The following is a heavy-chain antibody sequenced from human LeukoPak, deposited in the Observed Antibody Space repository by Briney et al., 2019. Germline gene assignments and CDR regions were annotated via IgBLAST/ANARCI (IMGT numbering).Heavy chain of an antibody. D-gene: IGHD1-26*01. CDR1: GGAFSSYA. Sequence: GSSVKVSCKASGGAFSSYAISWVRQAPGQGLEWMGGIIPIFGTANYAQKFQGRVTITADESTSTAYMELSSLRSEDTAVYYCARSLGRVGMAPQKSYYYGMDVWGQGTTVTVSS. CDR2: IIPIFGTA. J-gene: IGHJ6*02. CDR3: ARSLGRVGMAPQKSYYYGMDV. V-gene: IGHV1-69*01.